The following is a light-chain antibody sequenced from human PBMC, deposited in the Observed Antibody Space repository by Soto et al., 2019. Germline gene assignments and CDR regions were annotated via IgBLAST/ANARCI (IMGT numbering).Light chain of an antibody. CDR2: GAS. Sequence: EIVLTQSPGTLSLSPGERATLSCRASQSVSSNYLTWYQQQPGQPPRLLIDGASSRATGLPDRFSGSGSGTDFTLTSSRLEPEDVAAYYCHQYGSSPFTFGPGTKVDIK. CDR3: HQYGSSPFT. V-gene: IGKV3-20*01. J-gene: IGKJ3*01. CDR1: QSVSSNY.